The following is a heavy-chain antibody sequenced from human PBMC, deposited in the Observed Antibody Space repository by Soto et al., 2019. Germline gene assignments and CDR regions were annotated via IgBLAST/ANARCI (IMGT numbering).Heavy chain of an antibody. J-gene: IGHJ4*02. D-gene: IGHD5-18*01. V-gene: IGHV2-5*02. CDR3: AHTGGGLWGTAMAPLDY. Sequence: QITLKESGPTLAKPTQTLTLTCTFSGFSLDTSGVGVGWIRQPPGKALEWLALIYWDDDKRYSPSLKSRLTITKDNSKNQVVLTMTNVDPVDTATYYCAHTGGGLWGTAMAPLDYWGQGTLVTVSS. CDR1: GFSLDTSGVG. CDR2: IYWDDDK.